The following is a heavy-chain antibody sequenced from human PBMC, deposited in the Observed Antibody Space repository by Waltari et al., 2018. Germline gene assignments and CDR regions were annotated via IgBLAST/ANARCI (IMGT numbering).Heavy chain of an antibody. CDR3: TPLDY. CDR2: ISTGGSTI. CDR1: GFGFSNFS. Sequence: EVQLIESGGALVQPGGSLRLSCAASGFGFSNFSMNWVRQAPGKGLEWIAYISTGGSTIYYADSGKGRFTISRDNAKNSLYLQMNGLTDEDTAIYYCTPLDYWGRGALVTVSS. J-gene: IGHJ4*02. V-gene: IGHV3-48*02.